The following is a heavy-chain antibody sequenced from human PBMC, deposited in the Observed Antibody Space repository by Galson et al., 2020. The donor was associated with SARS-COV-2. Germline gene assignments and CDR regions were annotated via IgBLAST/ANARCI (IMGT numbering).Heavy chain of an antibody. J-gene: IGHJ6*03. V-gene: IGHV3-66*02. CDR2: FYSGGRT. Sequence: GGSLRLSCTASGFSVSSNYMSWVRQAPGKGLDWVSIFYSGGRTFYADSVKGRFTISRDSSKNTLYLQMNSLRAEDTAVYYCARNYASGSYYKLSYYYYMDVWGKGTTVTVSS. CDR1: GFSVSSNY. CDR3: ARNYASGSYYKLSYYYYMDV. D-gene: IGHD3-10*01.